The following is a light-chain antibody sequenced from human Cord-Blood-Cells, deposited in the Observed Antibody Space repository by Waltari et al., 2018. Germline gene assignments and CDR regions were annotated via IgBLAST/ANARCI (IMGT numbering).Light chain of an antibody. CDR1: SLRSYY. Sequence: SSELTQDPAVSVALGQTVRITCQGDSLRSYYASWYQQKPGQAPVLVIYGKNNRPSGIPDRCSCSSSGNTASLTITGAQAEDEADYYCNSRDSSGNHYVFGTGTKVTVL. V-gene: IGLV3-19*01. J-gene: IGLJ1*01. CDR3: NSRDSSGNHYV. CDR2: GKN.